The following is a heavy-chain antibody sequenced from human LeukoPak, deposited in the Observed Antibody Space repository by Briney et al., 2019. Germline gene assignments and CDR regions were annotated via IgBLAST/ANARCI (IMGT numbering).Heavy chain of an antibody. CDR1: GYTFTGYY. CDR2: IIPIFGTA. Sequence: ASVKVSCKASGYTFTGYYMHWVRQAPGQGLEWMGGIIPIFGTANYAQKFQGRVTITADESTSTAYMELSSLRSEDTAVYYCATPAGGYSYGRYFDYWGQGTLVTVSS. V-gene: IGHV1-69*13. J-gene: IGHJ4*02. D-gene: IGHD5-18*01. CDR3: ATPAGGYSYGRYFDY.